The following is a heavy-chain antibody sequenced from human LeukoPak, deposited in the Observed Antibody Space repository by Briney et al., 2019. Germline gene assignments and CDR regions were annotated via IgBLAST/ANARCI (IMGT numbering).Heavy chain of an antibody. D-gene: IGHD3-22*01. CDR3: TVAPGYYDRQYR. V-gene: IGHV3-73*01. CDR2: IRSKANSYAT. J-gene: IGHJ5*02. Sequence: PGGSLRLSCAASGFTFSGSAMHWVRQASGKGLEWVGRIRSKANSYATAYAASVKGRFTISRDDSKNTAYLQMNSLKTEDTAVYYCTVAPGYYDRQYRWGQGTLVTVSS. CDR1: GFTFSGSA.